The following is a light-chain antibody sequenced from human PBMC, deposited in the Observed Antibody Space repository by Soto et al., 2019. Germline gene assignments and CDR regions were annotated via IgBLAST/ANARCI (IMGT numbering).Light chain of an antibody. Sequence: DIQMTQSPSTLSASVGDRVTITCRASQSISSWLAWYQQKPGKAPKLLIYDASSLESGVPSRFSGSGSGPEFTLTISSLQPDDFATYYCQQHNSYSYTFGQGTKLEIK. J-gene: IGKJ2*01. CDR1: QSISSW. CDR3: QQHNSYSYT. V-gene: IGKV1-5*01. CDR2: DAS.